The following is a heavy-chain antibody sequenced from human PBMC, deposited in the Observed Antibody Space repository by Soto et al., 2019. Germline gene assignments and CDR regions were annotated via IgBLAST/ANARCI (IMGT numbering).Heavy chain of an antibody. CDR3: ASGYSSGHYGDWFDP. CDR2: IDTSGST. V-gene: IGHV4-4*07. CDR1: GGSISNYY. J-gene: IGHJ5*02. D-gene: IGHD6-19*01. Sequence: SETLSLTCTVSGGSISNYYCNWIRQPAGKGLEWIGRIDTSGSTNYNPSLKSRVTMSVDTSKQEFSLKLSSVTAADTALYYCASGYSSGHYGDWFDPWGQGTLVTVSS.